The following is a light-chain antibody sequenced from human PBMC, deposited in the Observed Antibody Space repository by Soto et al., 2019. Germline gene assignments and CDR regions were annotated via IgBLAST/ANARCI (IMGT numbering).Light chain of an antibody. J-gene: IGKJ5*01. V-gene: IGKV1-9*01. CDR2: LAS. CDR3: QQVDSYPIT. CDR1: QGIRNP. Sequence: IQLTLSPSSLSASVGDRVTITCRASQGIRNPLAWYQQKPGKGPKLLIYLASTLQSGVPSRFSGSGSGTDFTLTISSLQPEDFATYYCQQVDSYPITFGQGTRLEIK.